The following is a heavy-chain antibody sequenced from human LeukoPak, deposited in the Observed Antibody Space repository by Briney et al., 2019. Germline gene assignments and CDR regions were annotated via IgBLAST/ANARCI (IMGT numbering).Heavy chain of an antibody. D-gene: IGHD3-22*01. CDR1: GFTFSSHA. CDR3: AKGDYYYDSSGYYLRGYFDY. CDR2: ISGSGDDT. Sequence: GGSLRLSCAASGFTFSSHAMTWVRQAPGKGLEWVSVISGSGDDTDYADSVKGRFTISRDNSKNTLYLQMNSLRAEDTAVYYCAKGDYYYDSSGYYLRGYFDYWGQGTLVTVSS. V-gene: IGHV3-23*01. J-gene: IGHJ4*02.